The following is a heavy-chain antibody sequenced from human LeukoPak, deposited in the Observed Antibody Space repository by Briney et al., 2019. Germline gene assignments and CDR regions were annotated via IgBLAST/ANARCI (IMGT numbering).Heavy chain of an antibody. D-gene: IGHD1-20*01. Sequence: ASVKVSCKASVYTFTNYCISWVRQAPGQGLEGMGWIGVQNGHTNYAQKFRGRVTMTADTTTSTVYMELRSLRSDDTAMYYCARDLITGTTWYYYYMDVWGKGTTVTVSS. CDR3: ARDLITGTTWYYYYMDV. J-gene: IGHJ6*03. V-gene: IGHV1-18*01. CDR1: VYTFTNYC. CDR2: IGVQNGHT.